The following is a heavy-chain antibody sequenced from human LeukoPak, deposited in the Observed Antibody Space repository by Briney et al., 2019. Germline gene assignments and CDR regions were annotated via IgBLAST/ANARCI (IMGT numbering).Heavy chain of an antibody. CDR1: GFTVGNNY. V-gene: IGHV3-43*02. CDR2: ISGGGVST. J-gene: IGHJ4*02. Sequence: GGSLRLSCAASGFTVGNNYMSWVRQAPGKGLEWVSLISGGGVSTFYADSVKGRFSISRDNSKNSLYLEMNSLRTEDAAMYYCAKESGKFDYWGQGTLVAVSS. CDR3: AKESGKFDY.